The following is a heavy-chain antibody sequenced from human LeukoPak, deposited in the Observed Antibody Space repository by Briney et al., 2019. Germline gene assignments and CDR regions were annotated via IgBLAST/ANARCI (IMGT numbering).Heavy chain of an antibody. Sequence: ASVKVSCKASGYTFTSYYMHWVRQAPGQGLEWMGIINPSGGSTSYEQKFQGRVTVTRDTSTSTVYMELSSLRSEDTAVYYCARDRNYYDSSGSPNNWFDPWGQGTLVTVSS. CDR2: INPSGGST. V-gene: IGHV1-46*01. D-gene: IGHD3-22*01. CDR3: ARDRNYYDSSGSPNNWFDP. CDR1: GYTFTSYY. J-gene: IGHJ5*02.